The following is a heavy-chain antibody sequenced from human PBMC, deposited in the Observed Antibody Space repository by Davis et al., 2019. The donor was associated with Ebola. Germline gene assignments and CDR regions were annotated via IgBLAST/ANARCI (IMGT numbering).Heavy chain of an antibody. J-gene: IGHJ4*02. CDR1: GYTFTSYG. D-gene: IGHD1-26*01. V-gene: IGHV1-18*04. CDR3: ARDEWELLSGFYGY. CDR2: ISAYNGNT. Sequence: SVKVSCKASGYTFTSYGISWVRQAPGQGLEWMGWISAYNGNTNYAQKLQGRVTMTTDTSTSTAYMELRSLRSDDTAVYYCARDEWELLSGFYGYWGQGTLVTVSS.